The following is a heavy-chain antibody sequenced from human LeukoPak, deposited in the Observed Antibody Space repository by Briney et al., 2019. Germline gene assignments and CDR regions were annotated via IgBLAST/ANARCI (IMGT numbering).Heavy chain of an antibody. V-gene: IGHV4-59*01. D-gene: IGHD3-3*01. CDR3: ARDSVTIFAFDP. CDR1: GGSISSYY. J-gene: IGHJ5*02. CDR2: IYYSGST. Sequence: SETLSLTCTVSGGSISSYYWSWIRQPPGKGLEWIGYIYYSGSTNYNPSLKSRVTISVDTSKNQFSLKLSSVTAADTAVYYCARDSVTIFAFDPWGQRTLVTVSS.